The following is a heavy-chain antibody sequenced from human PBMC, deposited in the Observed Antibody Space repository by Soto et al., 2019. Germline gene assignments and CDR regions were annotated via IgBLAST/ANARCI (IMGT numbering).Heavy chain of an antibody. Sequence: VGSLRLSCAASGFTFSSSWMTWVRQAPGKGLAWVANIKEDGSEKYYVDSVKGRFTISRDNTNGSLYLQMNSLRAEDTAVYYCARDPAPVGYRGLDVWGQGTTVTVSS. CDR2: IKEDGSEK. CDR3: ARDPAPVGYRGLDV. J-gene: IGHJ6*02. V-gene: IGHV3-7*01. CDR1: GFTFSSSW. D-gene: IGHD5-12*01.